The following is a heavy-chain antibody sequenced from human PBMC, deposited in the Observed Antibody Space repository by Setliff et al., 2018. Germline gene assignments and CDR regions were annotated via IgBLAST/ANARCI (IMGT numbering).Heavy chain of an antibody. V-gene: IGHV4-39*07. CDR2: MYSGGNT. CDR1: GGRISGSNHY. Sequence: LSLTCTVSGGRISGSNHYWGWVRQPPGKGLEWIGSMYSGGNTYYNPSLKSRATISIDTSKNQFSLKLNSVTAADTAVYYWGRSEAYNWFDPWGQGTLVTVSS. CDR3: GRSEAYNWFDP. J-gene: IGHJ5*02.